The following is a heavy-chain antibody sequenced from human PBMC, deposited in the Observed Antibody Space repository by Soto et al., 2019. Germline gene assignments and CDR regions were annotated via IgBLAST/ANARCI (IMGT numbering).Heavy chain of an antibody. D-gene: IGHD4-17*01. J-gene: IGHJ3*02. Sequence: SVNVSCKASGGTFSSYAISWVRQAPGQGLELMGGIIPIFGTANYAQKFQGRVTITAXXXXXXAXMXLXXXXSEXTAVYYCARGARGENGRHAFDIWGQGTMVTVSS. CDR1: GGTFSSYA. CDR2: IIPIFGTA. V-gene: IGHV1-69*13. CDR3: ARGARGENGRHAFDI.